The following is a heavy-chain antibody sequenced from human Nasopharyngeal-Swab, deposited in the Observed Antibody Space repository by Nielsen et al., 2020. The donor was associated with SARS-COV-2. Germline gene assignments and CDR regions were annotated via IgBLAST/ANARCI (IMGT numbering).Heavy chain of an antibody. J-gene: IGHJ5*02. CDR2: IKQDGSEK. CDR1: GFTFKSHW. CDR3: ARGEAGSGWLDH. V-gene: IGHV3-7*01. D-gene: IGHD3-10*01. Sequence: GGSLRLSCVASGFTFKSHWMAWVRQAPGKGLEWVANIKQDGSEKYYVDSVKGRFTISRDNAQNTLYLHMISLTAEDTAVYYCARGEAGSGWLDHWGQGTLVTVSS.